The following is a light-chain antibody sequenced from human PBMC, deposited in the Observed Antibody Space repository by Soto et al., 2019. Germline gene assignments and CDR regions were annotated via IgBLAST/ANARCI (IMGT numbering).Light chain of an antibody. CDR2: GAS. V-gene: IGKV3-20*01. Sequence: EIVLTQSPGTLSLSPGERATLSFRASRSVSASYLAWYQQKPGQAPRLLIYGASSRATVFPDRFRGSGSGSDFTLTISRLEPEDSAVYYWQQYDTSASFGQGTELVI. CDR3: QQYDTSAS. J-gene: IGKJ2*01. CDR1: RSVSASY.